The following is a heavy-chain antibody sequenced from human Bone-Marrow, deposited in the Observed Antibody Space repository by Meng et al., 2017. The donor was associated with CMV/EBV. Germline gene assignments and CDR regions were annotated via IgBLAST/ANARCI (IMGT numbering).Heavy chain of an antibody. CDR3: ARIQRPGAPLDYDYTMDV. CDR2: IYYIGST. V-gene: IGHV4-59*01. Sequence: SETLSLTCTVSGGSINSYYWSWIRQPPGKALEWIGYIYYIGSTSYNPSLKSRVTISIDTSKNQFSLRLSSATAADTAVYFCARIQRPGAPLDYDYTMDVWGQGTTVTVSS. CDR1: GGSINSYY. D-gene: IGHD5-18*01. J-gene: IGHJ6*02.